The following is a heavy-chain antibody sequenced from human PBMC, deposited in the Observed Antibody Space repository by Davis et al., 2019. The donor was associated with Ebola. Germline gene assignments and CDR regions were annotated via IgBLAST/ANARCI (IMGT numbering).Heavy chain of an antibody. J-gene: IGHJ4*02. Sequence: PGGSLRLSCAASGFTFDDYAMHWVRQAPGKGLEWVSGISWNSGSIGYADSVKGRFTISRDNAKNSLYLQMNSLRAEDTALYYCAKDIAPVYSNYDYFDYWGQRTLVTVSS. CDR2: ISWNSGSI. CDR3: AKDIAPVYSNYDYFDY. D-gene: IGHD4-11*01. CDR1: GFTFDDYA. V-gene: IGHV3-9*01.